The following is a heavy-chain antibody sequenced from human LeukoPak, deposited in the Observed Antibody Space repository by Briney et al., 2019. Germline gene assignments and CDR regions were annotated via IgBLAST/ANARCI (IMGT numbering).Heavy chain of an antibody. CDR2: ISSSSSYI. J-gene: IGHJ3*02. Sequence: PGGSLRLSCAASGFTFSSYSMNWVRQAPGKGLEWVSSISSSSSYIYYADSVKGRFTISRDNAKNSLYLQMNSLRAEDTAVYYCASGVTTHLHDAFDIWGQGTMVTVSS. CDR1: GFTFSSYS. D-gene: IGHD4-17*01. CDR3: ASGVTTHLHDAFDI. V-gene: IGHV3-21*01.